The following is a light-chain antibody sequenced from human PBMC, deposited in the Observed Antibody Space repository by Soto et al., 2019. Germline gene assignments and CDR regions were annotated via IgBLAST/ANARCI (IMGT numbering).Light chain of an antibody. J-gene: IGKJ1*01. CDR1: QSVRNK. CDR3: QQYNDWPGT. Sequence: EILMTQSPASLSVSPGERATLACRASQSVRNKLAWYQQKAGQAPRLLISGISTRATGISARFSGSGSGTEFFLTVNGLQSEDFAVYCCQQYNDWPGTFGQGTRVEIK. CDR2: GIS. V-gene: IGKV3D-15*01.